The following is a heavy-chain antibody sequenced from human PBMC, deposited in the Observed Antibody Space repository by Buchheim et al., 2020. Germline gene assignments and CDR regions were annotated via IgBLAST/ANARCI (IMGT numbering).Heavy chain of an antibody. Sequence: VQLVESGGGVVQPGRSLRLSCAASGFTFSSYGMHWVRQAPGKGLEWVAVISYDGSNKYYADSVKGRFTISRDNSKNTLYLQMNSLRAEDTAVYYYAKDGLGYCSSTSCYGADWFDPWGQGTL. D-gene: IGHD2-2*01. V-gene: IGHV3-30*18. CDR2: ISYDGSNK. CDR1: GFTFSSYG. CDR3: AKDGLGYCSSTSCYGADWFDP. J-gene: IGHJ5*02.